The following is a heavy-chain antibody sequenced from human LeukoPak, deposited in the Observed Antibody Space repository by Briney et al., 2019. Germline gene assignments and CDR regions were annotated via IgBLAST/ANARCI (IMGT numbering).Heavy chain of an antibody. J-gene: IGHJ4*02. V-gene: IGHV1-46*03. CDR1: GYTFTSYY. CDR3: ARDQLLDGYSYGYGY. D-gene: IGHD5-18*01. CDR2: INPSGGST. Sequence: ASVKVSRKASGYTFTSYYMHWVRQAPGQGLEWMGIINPSGGSTSYAQKFQGRVTMTRDTSTSTVYMELSSLRSEDTAVYYCARDQLLDGYSYGYGYWGQGTLVTVSS.